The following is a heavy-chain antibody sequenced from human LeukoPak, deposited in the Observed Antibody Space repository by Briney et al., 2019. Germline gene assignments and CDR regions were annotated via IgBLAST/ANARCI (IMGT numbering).Heavy chain of an antibody. CDR3: AKRGIAVAGTRPEHYFDY. CDR1: GFTFSSYA. V-gene: IGHV3-23*01. D-gene: IGHD6-19*01. CDR2: ISGSGGST. J-gene: IGHJ4*02. Sequence: GGSLRLSCAASGFTFSSYAMGWVRQAPGKGLEWVSAISGSGGSTYYADSVKGRFTISRDNSKNTLYLQMNSLRAEDTAVYYCAKRGIAVAGTRPEHYFDYWGQGTLVTVSS.